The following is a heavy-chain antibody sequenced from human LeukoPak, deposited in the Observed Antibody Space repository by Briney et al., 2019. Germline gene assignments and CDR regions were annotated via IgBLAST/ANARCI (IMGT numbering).Heavy chain of an antibody. V-gene: IGHV1-18*01. D-gene: IGHD5-18*01. CDR2: ISTFNGHT. CDR3: ARVDTVNYYYYMDV. CDR1: GYTFTTYG. J-gene: IGHJ6*03. Sequence: GASVKVSCKASGYTFTTYGISWVRQAPGHGLEWMGWISTFNGHTNYAQSRQDRVTMTTDTSTSTVYMELSSLISDDTAVYYCARVDTVNYYYYMDVWGQGTLVTVSS.